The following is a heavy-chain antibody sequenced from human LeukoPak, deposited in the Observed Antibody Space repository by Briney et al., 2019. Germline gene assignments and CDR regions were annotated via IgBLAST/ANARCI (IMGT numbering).Heavy chain of an antibody. CDR1: GFTFSSDW. V-gene: IGHV3-74*01. D-gene: IGHD1-26*01. J-gene: IGHJ5*02. Sequence: PGGSLRLSCAASGFTFSSDWMHWVRQAPGQGLVWVSRINPAGSSTNYADSVKGRFTISRDNAMNTLYLHLNSLRAEDTAVCYCARGVRGSYGTDLWGQGTLVTVSS. CDR3: ARGVRGSYGTDL. CDR2: INPAGSST.